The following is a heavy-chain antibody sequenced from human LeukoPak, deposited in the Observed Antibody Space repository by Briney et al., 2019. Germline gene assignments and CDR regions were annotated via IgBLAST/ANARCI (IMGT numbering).Heavy chain of an antibody. D-gene: IGHD3-10*01. CDR3: ARDSRRDWFGELRRKYFDL. CDR2: IYTSGST. J-gene: IGHJ2*01. V-gene: IGHV4-4*07. Sequence: SETLSLTCTVSGGSISSYYWSWIRQPAGKGLEWIGRIYTSGSTNYNPSLKSRVTMSVDTSKNQFSLKLSSVTAADTAVYYCARDSRRDWFGELRRKYFDLWGRGTLVTVSS. CDR1: GGSISSYY.